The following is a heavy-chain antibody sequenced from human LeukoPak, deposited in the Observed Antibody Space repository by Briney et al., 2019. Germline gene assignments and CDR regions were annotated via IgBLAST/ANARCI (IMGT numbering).Heavy chain of an antibody. J-gene: IGHJ4*02. CDR2: IYYSGST. CDR3: ARGGGRYCSSTSCSKFDY. V-gene: IGHV4-31*03. Sequence: PSETLSLTCTVSAGSISSGGYYWSWIRQHPGKGLEWIGYIYYSGSTYYNPSLKSRVTISVDTSKNQFSLKLSSVTAADTAVYYCARGGGRYCSSTSCSKFDYWGQGTLVTVSS. D-gene: IGHD2-2*01. CDR1: AGSISSGGYY.